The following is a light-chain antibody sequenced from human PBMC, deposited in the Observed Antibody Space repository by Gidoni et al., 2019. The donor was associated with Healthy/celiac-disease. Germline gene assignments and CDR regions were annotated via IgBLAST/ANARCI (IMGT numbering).Light chain of an antibody. J-gene: IGKJ4*01. Sequence: DIQLTQSPSFLSASVGDRVTITCRASHGISSYLAWYQQKPGKAPKLLIYAASTLQSGVPSRFSGSGSVTEFTLTISSLQPEDFATYYCQQLNSYLLLTFGGGTKVEIK. V-gene: IGKV1-9*01. CDR2: AAS. CDR3: QQLNSYLLLT. CDR1: HGISSY.